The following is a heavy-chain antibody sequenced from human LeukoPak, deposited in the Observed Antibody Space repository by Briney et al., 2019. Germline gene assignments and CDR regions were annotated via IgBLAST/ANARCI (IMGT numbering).Heavy chain of an antibody. D-gene: IGHD3-10*01. CDR1: EFTVSSNY. J-gene: IGHJ4*02. CDR3: AKDRSAGPSDY. CDR2: IYSGGST. Sequence: GGSLRLSCAASEFTVSSNYMNWVRQAPGKGLEWVSIIYSGGSTYYADSVKGRFTISRDNSKNTLYLQMNSLRAEDTAVYYCAKDRSAGPSDYWGQGTLVTVSS. V-gene: IGHV3-53*01.